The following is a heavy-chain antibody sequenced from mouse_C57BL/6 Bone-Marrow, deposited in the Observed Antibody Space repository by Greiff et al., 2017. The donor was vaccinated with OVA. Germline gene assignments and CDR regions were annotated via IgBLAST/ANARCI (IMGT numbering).Heavy chain of an antibody. V-gene: IGHV1-19*01. CDR2: INPYNGGT. J-gene: IGHJ1*03. CDR3: ARSKVPIYYGNFYWYFDV. D-gene: IGHD2-1*01. Sequence: VQLQQSGPVLVKPGASVKMSCKASGYTFTDYYMNWVKQSHGKSLEWIGVINPYNGGTSYNQKFKGKATLTVDKSSSTAYMELNSLTSEDSAVYYCARSKVPIYYGNFYWYFDVWGTGTTVTVSS. CDR1: GYTFTDYY.